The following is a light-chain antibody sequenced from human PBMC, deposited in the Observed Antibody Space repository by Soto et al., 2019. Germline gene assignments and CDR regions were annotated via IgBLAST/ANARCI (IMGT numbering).Light chain of an antibody. CDR3: QVWDSSSDHPYV. Sequence: SYDLTQPPSVSVAPGQTARITCGGNTIGSKTVHWYQQRPGQAPVLVVYDDSDRPSGIPDRFSGSNSGNTATLTISRVEAGDEADYYCQVWDSSSDHPYVFATGTKVTVL. V-gene: IGLV3-21*02. CDR2: DDS. J-gene: IGLJ1*01. CDR1: TIGSKT.